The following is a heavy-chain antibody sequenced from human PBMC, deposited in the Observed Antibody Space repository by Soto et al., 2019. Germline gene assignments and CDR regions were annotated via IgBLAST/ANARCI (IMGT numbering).Heavy chain of an antibody. CDR3: ARDRDSSSWYGWFDP. D-gene: IGHD6-13*01. CDR2: IYYSGST. V-gene: IGHV4-59*01. Sequence: SETLSLTCTVSGGSISSYYWSWIRQPPGKGLEWIGYIYYSGSTNYNPSLKSRVTISVDTSKNQFSLKLSSVIAADTAVYYCARDRDSSSWYGWFDPWGQGTLVTVSS. CDR1: GGSISSYY. J-gene: IGHJ5*02.